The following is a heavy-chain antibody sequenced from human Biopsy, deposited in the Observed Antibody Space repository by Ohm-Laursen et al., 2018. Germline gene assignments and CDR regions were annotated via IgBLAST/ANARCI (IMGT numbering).Heavy chain of an antibody. CDR2: IYDRGST. CDR3: ARGMRSSGWPYFDS. Sequence: SETLSLTCTVSGDSISSFYWTWIRQPPGQGLEYIGYIYDRGSTANYNPSLESRVTMSVDMPKNQFSLKLSSVTAADTAIYYCARGMRSSGWPYFDSWGQGTPVTVSS. V-gene: IGHV4-59*01. D-gene: IGHD6-19*01. J-gene: IGHJ4*02. CDR1: GDSISSFY.